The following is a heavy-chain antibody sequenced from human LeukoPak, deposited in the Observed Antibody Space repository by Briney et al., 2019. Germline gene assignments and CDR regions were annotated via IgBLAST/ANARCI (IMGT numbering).Heavy chain of an antibody. V-gene: IGHV3-23*01. CDR1: GFTFSSYE. Sequence: GGSLRLSCAASGFTFSSYEMNWVRQAPGKGLEWVSAISGSGGSTYYADSVKGRFTISRDNSKNTLYLHMNSLRAEDTAVYYCAKGAPQQLVLYDYWGQGTLVTVSS. D-gene: IGHD6-13*01. CDR2: ISGSGGST. CDR3: AKGAPQQLVLYDY. J-gene: IGHJ4*02.